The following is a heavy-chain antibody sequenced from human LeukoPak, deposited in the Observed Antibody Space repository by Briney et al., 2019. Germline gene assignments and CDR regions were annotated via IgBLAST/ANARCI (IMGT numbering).Heavy chain of an antibody. V-gene: IGHV4-4*07. CDR2: IYTSGST. J-gene: IGHJ4*02. Sequence: SETLSLTCTVSGGSISSYYWSWIRQPAGKGLEWIGRIYTSGSTNYNPSLKSRVTMSVDTSKNQFSLKLSSVTAADTAVYYCARDPNNGRFYSSSSGTFDYWGQGTLVTVSS. D-gene: IGHD6-6*01. CDR1: GGSISSYY. CDR3: ARDPNNGRFYSSSSGTFDY.